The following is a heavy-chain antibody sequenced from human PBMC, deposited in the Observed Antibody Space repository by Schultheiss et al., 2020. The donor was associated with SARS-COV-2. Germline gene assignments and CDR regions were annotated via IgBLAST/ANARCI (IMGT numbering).Heavy chain of an antibody. Sequence: GGSLRLSCAASGFTFSSYAMSWVRQAPGKGLEWVSAISGSGGSTYYADSVKGRFTISRDNAKNSLYLQMNSLRDEDTAVYYCARDRETSYYYYYGMDVWGQGTTVTVSS. CDR2: ISGSGGST. J-gene: IGHJ6*02. CDR1: GFTFSSYA. D-gene: IGHD3-10*01. V-gene: IGHV3-23*01. CDR3: ARDRETSYYYYYGMDV.